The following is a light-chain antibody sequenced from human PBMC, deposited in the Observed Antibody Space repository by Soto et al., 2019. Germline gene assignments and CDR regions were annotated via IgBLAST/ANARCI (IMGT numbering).Light chain of an antibody. V-gene: IGLV2-14*01. Sequence: QSALTQPASVSGSPGQSIAISCTGTSNDVGDYNYVSWYQQYPGKAPILIIHDVTTRPSGVSGRFAGSKSGNTASLTISGLQPEDEADYYCCSYSSSSALPYVFGTGTKVTVL. J-gene: IGLJ1*01. CDR2: DVT. CDR1: SNDVGDYNY. CDR3: CSYSSSSALPYV.